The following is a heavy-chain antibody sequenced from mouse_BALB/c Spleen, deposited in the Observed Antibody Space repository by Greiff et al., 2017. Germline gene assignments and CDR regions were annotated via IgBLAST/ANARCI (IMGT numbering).Heavy chain of an antibody. CDR1: GYTFTDYE. CDR2: IDPETGGT. D-gene: IGHD1-1*01. CDR3: TRWGTTVVATSYWYFDV. Sequence: VKLQESGAELVRPGASVTLTCKASGYTFTDYEMHWVKQTPVHGLEWIGAIDPETGGTAYNQKFKGKATLTADKSSSTAYMELRSLTSEDSAVYYCTRWGTTVVATSYWYFDVWGAGTTVTVSS. J-gene: IGHJ1*01. V-gene: IGHV1-15*01.